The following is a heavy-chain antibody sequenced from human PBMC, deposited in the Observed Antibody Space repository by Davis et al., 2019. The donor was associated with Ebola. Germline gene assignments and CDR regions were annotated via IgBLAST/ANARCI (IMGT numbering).Heavy chain of an antibody. CDR2: ISGSGGST. Sequence: PGGSLRLSCAASGFTFSSYAMSWVRQAPGKGLEWVSAISGSGGSTYYADSVKGRFTISRDNSKNTLYLQMNSLRAEDTAVYYCANFGQDVGPDRGYFQHWGQGTLVTVSS. CDR3: ANFGQDVGPDRGYFQH. J-gene: IGHJ1*01. CDR1: GFTFSSYA. D-gene: IGHD1-14*01. V-gene: IGHV3-23*01.